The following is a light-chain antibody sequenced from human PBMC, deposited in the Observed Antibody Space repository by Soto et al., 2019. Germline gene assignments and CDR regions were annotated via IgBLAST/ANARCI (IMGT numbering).Light chain of an antibody. CDR2: NNN. V-gene: IGLV1-44*01. CDR1: TSNIARNT. Sequence: VLTQPPSASGAPGQMVTISCSGGTSNIARNTVNWYQQLPGTAPKLLIFNNNQRPSGVPDRFSGSKSGTSASLAISGLQSEDEADYYCAAWSDSLNGYVFGAGTKVTVL. CDR3: AAWSDSLNGYV. J-gene: IGLJ1*01.